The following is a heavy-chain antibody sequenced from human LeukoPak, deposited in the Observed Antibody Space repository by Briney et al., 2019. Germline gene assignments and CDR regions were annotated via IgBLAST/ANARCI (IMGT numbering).Heavy chain of an antibody. CDR1: GFTFSSYE. Sequence: RSGGSLRLSCAASGFTFSSYEMNWVRQAPGKGLEWVSYISSSGSTIYYADSVKGRFTISRDNARDSLYLQMNSLRAEDTAVYYCARVDYYYYYMDVWGKGTTVTISS. J-gene: IGHJ6*03. V-gene: IGHV3-48*03. CDR3: ARVDYYYYYMDV. CDR2: ISSSGSTI.